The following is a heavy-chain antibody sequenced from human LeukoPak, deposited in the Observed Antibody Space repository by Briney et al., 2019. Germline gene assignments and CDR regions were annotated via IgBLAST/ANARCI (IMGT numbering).Heavy chain of an antibody. CDR3: ARGEGIAVAGTDFDY. CDR1: GFTFDDYG. V-gene: IGHV3-20*04. Sequence: GGSLRLSCAAFGFTFDDYGMSWVRQAPGKGLEWVSGINWNGGSTGYADSVKGRFTISRDNAKNSLYLQMNSLRADDTAVYYCARGEGIAVAGTDFDYWGQGTLVTVSS. D-gene: IGHD6-19*01. CDR2: INWNGGST. J-gene: IGHJ4*02.